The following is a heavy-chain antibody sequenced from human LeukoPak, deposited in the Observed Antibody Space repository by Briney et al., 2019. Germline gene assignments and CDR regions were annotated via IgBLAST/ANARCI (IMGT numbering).Heavy chain of an antibody. Sequence: GGSLRLSCAASGFTFSTYAIHWVRQAPGKGLEWVAVISYDGSNKYYADSVKGRFTISRDNPKNTLYLQMNSLRAEDTAVYYCARDLGGPTQDPFDYWGQGTLVTVSS. J-gene: IGHJ4*02. CDR3: ARDLGGPTQDPFDY. CDR1: GFTFSTYA. D-gene: IGHD3-16*01. CDR2: ISYDGSNK. V-gene: IGHV3-30-3*01.